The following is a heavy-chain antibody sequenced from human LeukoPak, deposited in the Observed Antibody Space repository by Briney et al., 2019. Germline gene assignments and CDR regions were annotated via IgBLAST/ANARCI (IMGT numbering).Heavy chain of an antibody. Sequence: PGGSLRLSCAASGFTFSDYYMSWIRQAPGKGLEWVSYISSSGSTIYYADPVKGRFTISRDNAKNSLYLQMNSLRAEDTAVYYCAKFWYSGSYFRDYWGQGTLVTVSS. V-gene: IGHV3-11*01. CDR1: GFTFSDYY. CDR2: ISSSGSTI. CDR3: AKFWYSGSYFRDY. D-gene: IGHD1-26*01. J-gene: IGHJ4*02.